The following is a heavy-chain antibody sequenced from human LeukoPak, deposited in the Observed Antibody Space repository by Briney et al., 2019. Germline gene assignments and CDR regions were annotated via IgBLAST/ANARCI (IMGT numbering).Heavy chain of an antibody. D-gene: IGHD2-8*01. CDR3: AREGQWGAFDI. CDR1: GASFSSHY. CDR2: IYYSGST. V-gene: IGHV4-59*11. J-gene: IGHJ3*02. Sequence: KASETLSLTCTLSGASFSSHYWSWIRQPPGKGPEWIGYIYYSGSTKYNPSLKSRVTISLYTSKNQFSLNLSSVTAADTAVYYCAREGQWGAFDIWGQGTMVTISS.